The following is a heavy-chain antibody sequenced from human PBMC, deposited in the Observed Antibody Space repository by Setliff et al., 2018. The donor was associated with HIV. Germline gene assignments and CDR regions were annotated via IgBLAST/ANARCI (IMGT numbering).Heavy chain of an antibody. J-gene: IGHJ4*02. CDR1: GFRVTDTY. CDR3: AKGGYGGAYYVAGY. Sequence: GGSLRLSCEASGFRVTDTYMAWVRQAPGKELEWVTLIYKAGKTYYADFVKGRFTIARDDTKNTVSLQMTNLEPGDTAMYYCAKGGYGGAYYVAGYWGQGTKVTVSS. V-gene: IGHV3-53*01. CDR2: IYKAGKT. D-gene: IGHD5-18*01.